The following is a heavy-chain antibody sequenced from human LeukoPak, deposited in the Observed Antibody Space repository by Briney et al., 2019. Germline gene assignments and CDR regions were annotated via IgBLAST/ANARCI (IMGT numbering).Heavy chain of an antibody. CDR2: INHSGST. V-gene: IGHV4-34*01. CDR3: ARGHYFDY. CDR1: GFTFSNAW. J-gene: IGHJ4*02. Sequence: GSLRLSCAASGFTFSNAWMVWVRQPPGKGLEWIGEINHSGSTNYNPSLKSRVTISVDTSKNQFSLKLSSVTAADTAVYYCARGHYFDYWGQGTLVTVSS.